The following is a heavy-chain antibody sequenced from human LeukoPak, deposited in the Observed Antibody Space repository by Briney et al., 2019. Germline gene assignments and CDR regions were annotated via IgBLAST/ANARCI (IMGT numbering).Heavy chain of an antibody. D-gene: IGHD6-19*01. CDR3: ARVGSSAWPFG. J-gene: IGHJ4*02. CDR2: LSSSGSAF. CDR1: GFTFRSYE. V-gene: IGHV3-48*03. Sequence: GGSLTLSCEDSGFTFRSYEMNWVRQAPGKGLEWIAYLSSSGSAFSYADSVKGRFTIARDNAKNSVYLQMNSLRVEDTALYYCARVGSSAWPFGWGQGTLVTVSS.